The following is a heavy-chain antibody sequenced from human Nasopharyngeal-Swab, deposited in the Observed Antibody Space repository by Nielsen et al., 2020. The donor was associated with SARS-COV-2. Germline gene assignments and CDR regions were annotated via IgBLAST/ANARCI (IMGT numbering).Heavy chain of an antibody. V-gene: IGHV1-69*10. Sequence: SVKVSCKASGGTFSSYAISRVRQAPGQGLEWMGGIIPILGIANYAQKFQGRVTITADKSTSTAYMELSSLRSEDTAVYYCARHTTYYYDSSGYSDGGSFDYWGQGTLVTVSS. CDR3: ARHTTYYYDSSGYSDGGSFDY. CDR1: GGTFSSYA. D-gene: IGHD3-22*01. CDR2: IIPILGIA. J-gene: IGHJ4*02.